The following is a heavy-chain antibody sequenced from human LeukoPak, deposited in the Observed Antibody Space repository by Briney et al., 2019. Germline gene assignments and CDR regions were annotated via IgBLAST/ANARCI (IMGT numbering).Heavy chain of an antibody. J-gene: IGHJ6*03. CDR1: DNIFPMFG. Sequence: ASVKVSCKPSDNIFPMFGLTWVRQAPGQGLDWMGWINTYNGNTQYAENFQGRVTLTRDTSTTTAYMKLRSLRSNDTAVYYCARPVKGAFFYYYMDVWGKGTTVIVSS. CDR3: ARPVKGAFFYYYMDV. CDR2: INTYNGNT. V-gene: IGHV1-18*01. D-gene: IGHD3-10*01.